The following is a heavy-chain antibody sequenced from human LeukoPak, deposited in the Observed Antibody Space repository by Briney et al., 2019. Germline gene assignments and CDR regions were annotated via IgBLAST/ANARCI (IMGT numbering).Heavy chain of an antibody. CDR1: GFTFSSYA. D-gene: IGHD5-12*01. V-gene: IGHV3-23*01. CDR3: AKSTFEVATMVDY. CDR2: ISGSGGSR. Sequence: PGGSLRLSCAASGFTFSSYAMSWVRQAPGKGLEWVSSISGSGGSRYYADSLKGRFTISRDNSKNTLYLQMNSLRAEDTAVYYCAKSTFEVATMVDYWGQGTLATVSS. J-gene: IGHJ4*02.